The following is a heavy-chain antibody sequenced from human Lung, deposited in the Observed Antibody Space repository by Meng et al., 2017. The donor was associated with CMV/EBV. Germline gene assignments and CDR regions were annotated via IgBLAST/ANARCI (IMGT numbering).Heavy chain of an antibody. V-gene: IGHV3-74*01. CDR2: INSDGSST. D-gene: IGHD3-3*01. CDR1: GFTFSSYW. J-gene: IGHJ6*02. CDR3: ARDNVRYYDFWSGYGGMEV. Sequence: SCAASGFTFSSYWLHWVRQAPGKGLVWVSRINSDGSSTSYADSVKGRFPISRDNAENTLYLPMNSLRAEDTAVYYCARDNVRYYDFWSGYGGMEVWXQGTXVTVSS.